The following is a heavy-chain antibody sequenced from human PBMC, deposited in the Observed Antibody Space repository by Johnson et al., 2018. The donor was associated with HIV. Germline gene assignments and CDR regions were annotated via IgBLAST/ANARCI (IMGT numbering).Heavy chain of an antibody. Sequence: EVQLVESGGGLVQPGGSLRLSCAASGFTFSSYAMHWVRQAPGKGLEYVSAISSNGGSTYYANSVKGRFTISRDNSKNTVYLEMNSLRAEDTAVYYCAKGGIDAFDIWGQGTMVTVSS. CDR3: AKGGIDAFDI. D-gene: IGHD6-25*01. J-gene: IGHJ3*02. CDR1: GFTFSSYA. V-gene: IGHV3-64*01. CDR2: ISSNGGST.